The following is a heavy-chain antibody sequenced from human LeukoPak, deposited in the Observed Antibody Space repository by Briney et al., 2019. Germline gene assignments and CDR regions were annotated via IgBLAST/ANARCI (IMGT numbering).Heavy chain of an antibody. D-gene: IGHD2-15*01. CDR2: FYRGEIT. CDR3: AREVVSIPSYFES. Sequence: GGSLRLSCAASGFTVSSSYMYWVRQAPGKGLEWVSFFYRGEITYYAESVRGRFTISRDISKNTLYLLMNSLIPEDAAVYYCAREVVSIPSYFESWGQGTRVTVSS. CDR1: GFTVSSSY. V-gene: IGHV3-53*01. J-gene: IGHJ4*02.